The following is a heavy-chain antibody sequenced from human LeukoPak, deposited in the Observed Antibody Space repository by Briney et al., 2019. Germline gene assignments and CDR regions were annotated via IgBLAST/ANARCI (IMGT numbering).Heavy chain of an antibody. CDR3: ARVIVVVPIGVYHYYAMDV. J-gene: IGHJ6*02. Sequence: SQTLSLTCTVSGDSISTGGYYWAWIREHRERGLEWIGYIYYSGSTHYNPSLQSRVTISVDTSKNQFSLNLNSVTAADTAVYYCARVIVVVPIGVYHYYAMDVWGQGTTVTVSS. CDR2: IYYSGST. D-gene: IGHD2-2*01. CDR1: GDSISTGGYY. V-gene: IGHV4-31*03.